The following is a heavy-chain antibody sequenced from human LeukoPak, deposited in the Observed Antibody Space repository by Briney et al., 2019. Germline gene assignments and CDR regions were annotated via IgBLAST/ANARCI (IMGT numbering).Heavy chain of an antibody. Sequence: PGGSLRLSCAASGFTFDDYAMCWVRQAPGKGVEWVSAISGSGGSAYYADSVKGRITISRDNSKNTLYLQMNSLRAEDTAVYYCAKAPSFYSSGWYYFDYWGQGTLVTVSS. V-gene: IGHV3-23*01. CDR1: GFTFDDYA. CDR2: ISGSGGSA. D-gene: IGHD6-19*01. J-gene: IGHJ4*02. CDR3: AKAPSFYSSGWYYFDY.